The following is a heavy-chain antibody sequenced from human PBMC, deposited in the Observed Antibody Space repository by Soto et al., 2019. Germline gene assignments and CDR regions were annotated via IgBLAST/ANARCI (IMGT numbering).Heavy chain of an antibody. D-gene: IGHD6-19*01. J-gene: IGHJ4*02. CDR2: ISAYNGNT. Sequence: ASVKVSCKASGYTFSSYGMGWVRQAPGQGLEWMGWISAYNGNTNYAQKLQGRVTMTTDTSTSTAYMELRSLRSDDTAVYYCARDSSGWPLYWGQGTLLTVSS. CDR3: ARDSSGWPLY. V-gene: IGHV1-18*01. CDR1: GYTFSSYG.